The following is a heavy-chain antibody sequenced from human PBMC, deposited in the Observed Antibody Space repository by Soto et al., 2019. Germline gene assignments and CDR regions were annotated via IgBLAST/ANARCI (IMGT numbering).Heavy chain of an antibody. CDR1: GGTFSSYA. V-gene: IGHV1-69*06. J-gene: IGHJ4*02. D-gene: IGHD4-4*01. CDR2: IIPIFGTA. Sequence: QVQLVQSGAEVTPPGSSVKVSCKASGGTFSSYAISWVRQAPGQGLEWMGGIIPIFGTANYAQKFQGRVTITADKSTSTAYMELSSLRSEDTAVYYCARSRGSMTTVTHWGQGTLFTVSS. CDR3: ARSRGSMTTVTH.